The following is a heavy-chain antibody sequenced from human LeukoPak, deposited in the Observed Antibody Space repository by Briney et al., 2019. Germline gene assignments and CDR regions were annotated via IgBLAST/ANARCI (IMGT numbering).Heavy chain of an antibody. V-gene: IGHV4-61*01. D-gene: IGHD5-18*01. CDR2: IYYSGST. Sequence: SETLSLTCTVSGGSISSSSYYWSWIRQPPGKGLEWIGYIYYSGSTNYNPSLKSRVTISVDTSKNQFSLKLSSVTAADTAVYYCARARGYSYGHNFDYWGQGTLVTVSS. CDR3: ARARGYSYGHNFDY. CDR1: GGSISSSSYY. J-gene: IGHJ4*02.